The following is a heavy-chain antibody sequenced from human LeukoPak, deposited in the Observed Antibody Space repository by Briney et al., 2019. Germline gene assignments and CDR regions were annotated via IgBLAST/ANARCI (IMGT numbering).Heavy chain of an antibody. D-gene: IGHD1-1*01. CDR3: ASHFGRGPTGTTLRYYYYYVDV. V-gene: IGHV1-2*02. J-gene: IGHJ6*03. Sequence: ASVKVSCKASGYTFTGYYMHWVRQAPGQGLEWMGWINPNSGGTNYAQKFQGRVTMTRDTSISTAYMELSRLRSDDTAVYYCASHFGRGPTGTTLRYYYYYVDVWGKGTTVTVSS. CDR2: INPNSGGT. CDR1: GYTFTGYY.